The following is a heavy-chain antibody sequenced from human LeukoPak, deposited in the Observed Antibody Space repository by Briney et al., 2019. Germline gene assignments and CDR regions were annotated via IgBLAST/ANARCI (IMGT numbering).Heavy chain of an antibody. Sequence: NPSETLSLTCTVSGXSISSYYWSWIRQPPGKGLEWIGYVYYSGSTDYNPSLKSRVTISVDTSKNQFSLMLTSVTAADTAVYYCARLQTYYYFGMDVWGQGTTVTVSS. CDR3: ARLQTYYYFGMDV. V-gene: IGHV4-59*08. CDR2: VYYSGST. CDR1: GXSISSYY. J-gene: IGHJ6*02.